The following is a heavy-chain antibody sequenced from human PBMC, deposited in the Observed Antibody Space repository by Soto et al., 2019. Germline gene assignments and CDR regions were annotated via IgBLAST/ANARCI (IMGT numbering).Heavy chain of an antibody. CDR3: ARVPLRYSSSHNFDS. D-gene: IGHD6-19*01. Sequence: SETLSLTCSVSGASVSSGSFYWSWIRQPPGKGLEWIGFIYNNETFNYSPSLRSRVTLSVDTSKHQFSLKLSSVTAADTAVYYCARVPLRYSSSHNFDSWGQGALVTVSS. CDR2: IYNNETF. J-gene: IGHJ4*02. V-gene: IGHV4-61*01. CDR1: GASVSSGSFY.